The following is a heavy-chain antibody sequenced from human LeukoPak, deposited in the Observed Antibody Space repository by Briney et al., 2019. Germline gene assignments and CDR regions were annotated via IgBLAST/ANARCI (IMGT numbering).Heavy chain of an antibody. CDR2: IIPILGIA. Sequence: GSSVKVSCKASGGTFSSYAISWVRQAPGQGLEWMGRIIPILGIANYAQKFQGRVTITADKSTSTAYMELSSLRSEDTAVYYCAREGSMIVVVIKGGAFDIWGQGTMVTVSS. CDR1: GGTFSSYA. CDR3: AREGSMIVVVIKGGAFDI. V-gene: IGHV1-69*04. J-gene: IGHJ3*02. D-gene: IGHD3-22*01.